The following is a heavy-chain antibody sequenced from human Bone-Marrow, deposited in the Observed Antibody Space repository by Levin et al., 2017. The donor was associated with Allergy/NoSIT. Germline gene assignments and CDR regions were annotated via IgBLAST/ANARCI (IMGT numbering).Heavy chain of an antibody. CDR1: GYSFTSYW. D-gene: IGHD2-8*02. J-gene: IGHJ6*03. V-gene: IGHV5-51*01. Sequence: GESLKISCKGSGYSFTSYWIGWVRQMPGKGLEWMGIIYPGDSDTIYSPSFQGQVTISADKSISTAYLQWSSLKASDTAMYYCARVNCTGGVCYSYYYYMDVWGKGTTVTVSS. CDR2: IYPGDSDT. CDR3: ARVNCTGGVCYSYYYYMDV.